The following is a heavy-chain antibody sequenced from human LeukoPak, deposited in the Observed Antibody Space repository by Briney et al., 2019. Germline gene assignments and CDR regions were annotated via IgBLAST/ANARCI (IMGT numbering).Heavy chain of an antibody. V-gene: IGHV3-23*01. CDR3: GKCVGSVDPFDY. D-gene: IGHD1-26*01. CDR1: GFTFRNYA. J-gene: IGHJ4*02. CDR2: ISGSGADT. Sequence: GGSLRLSCGASGFTFRNYAMSWVRQAPGKGLEWVSAISGSGADTYYADSVKGRSTISRDNSKNTLYLQMNSLRVEDTAIYYCGKCVGSVDPFDYWGQGTLVTVSS.